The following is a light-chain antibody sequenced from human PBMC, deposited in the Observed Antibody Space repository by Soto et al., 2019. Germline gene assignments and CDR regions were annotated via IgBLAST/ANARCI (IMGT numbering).Light chain of an antibody. J-gene: IGLJ2*01. V-gene: IGLV2-14*01. CDR2: EVS. Sequence: QLVLTQPASVSGSPGQSITISCTGTNSDVGGYNYVSWYQQHPGKAPKLMIYEVSNRPSGVSNRFSGSKSGNTASLTISGLQAEDEADYYCSSYTSTSTHVVFGGGTKLTV. CDR1: NSDVGGYNY. CDR3: SSYTSTSTHVV.